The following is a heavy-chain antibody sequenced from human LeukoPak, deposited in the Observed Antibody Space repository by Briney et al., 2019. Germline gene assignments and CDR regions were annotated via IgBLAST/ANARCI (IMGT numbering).Heavy chain of an antibody. CDR2: INPIFGTA. J-gene: IGHJ4*02. CDR1: GGTFSSYA. Sequence: APVKVSCKASGGTFSSYAISWARQAPGQGPEWMGGINPIFGTANYAEKFQGRVTITTDESTSAAYMELSSLRSEDTAVYYCARDGVRLTAVAAPWYFDYWGRGTLVTVSS. V-gene: IGHV1-69*05. CDR3: ARDGVRLTAVAAPWYFDY. D-gene: IGHD6-19*01.